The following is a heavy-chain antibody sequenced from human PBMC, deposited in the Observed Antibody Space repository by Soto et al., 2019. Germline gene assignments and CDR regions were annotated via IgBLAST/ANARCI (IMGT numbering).Heavy chain of an antibody. CDR2: ISAYNGNT. V-gene: IGHV1-18*01. Sequence: ASVKVSCKASGYSFTTYGISWVRQAPGQGLEWMGWISAYNGNTNYAQKFKGRVTMTTDTSTSTVYMELRSLTSDDTAVYYCARDVRVRNAVRFVVVIAIFYYWGQGTLVTVSS. D-gene: IGHD2-21*01. J-gene: IGHJ4*02. CDR1: GYSFTTYG. CDR3: ARDVRVRNAVRFVVVIAIFYY.